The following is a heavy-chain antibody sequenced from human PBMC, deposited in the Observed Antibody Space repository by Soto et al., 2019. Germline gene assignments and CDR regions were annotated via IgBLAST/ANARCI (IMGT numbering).Heavy chain of an antibody. Sequence: GGSLRLSCAASGFVFSSYGMHWVRQAPGKGLEWVAIIYYDGGNKYYADSVKGRFTISRDNSKNTLYLQMSSLRTDDTAVYYCARDYIAVRPGWFDPWGQGTLVTVSS. CDR2: IYYDGGNK. CDR1: GFVFSSYG. D-gene: IGHD6-6*01. V-gene: IGHV3-33*01. J-gene: IGHJ5*02. CDR3: ARDYIAVRPGWFDP.